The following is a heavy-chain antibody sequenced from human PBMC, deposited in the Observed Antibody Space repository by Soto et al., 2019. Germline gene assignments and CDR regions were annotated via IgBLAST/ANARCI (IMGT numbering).Heavy chain of an antibody. CDR3: ARDLSSSCWFDY. V-gene: IGHV3-30*07. Sequence: DSVKGRFTISRDNSKNTLYMQMNSLRAEDTAVYYCARDLSSSCWFDYWVQGTLVTVSS. D-gene: IGHD6-13*01. J-gene: IGHJ4*02.